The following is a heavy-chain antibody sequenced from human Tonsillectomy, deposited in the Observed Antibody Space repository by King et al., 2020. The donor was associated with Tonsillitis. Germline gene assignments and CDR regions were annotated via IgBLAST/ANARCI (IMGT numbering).Heavy chain of an antibody. J-gene: IGHJ6*02. D-gene: IGHD2-15*01. CDR1: GFTFSTYA. CDR3: AREGFTLNYYYGMDV. V-gene: IGHV3-30-3*01. CDR2: ISYDGSNK. Sequence: VQLVESGGGVVQPGRSLRLSCAASGFTFSTYAIHWVRQAPGKGLEWVAVISYDGSNKYYADSVKGRFTISRDTSKHTLYLQMNSLRAEDTAVYYCAREGFTLNYYYGMDVWGQGTTVTVSS.